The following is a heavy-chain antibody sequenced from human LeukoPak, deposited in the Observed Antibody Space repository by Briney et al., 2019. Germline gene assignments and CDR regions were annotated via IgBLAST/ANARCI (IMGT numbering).Heavy chain of an antibody. CDR3: ARGTYYSGSGPGNWFDP. J-gene: IGHJ5*02. CDR1: GFSVSYYY. Sequence: GSLRLSCAASGFSVSYYYMNWIRQSPGKGLEWVSPITKKTAIEYANSVKGRFTISRDNANNLLFLQMDSLRPEDTAVYYCARGTYYSGSGPGNWFDPWGHGTLVTVSS. CDR2: ITKKTAI. D-gene: IGHD3-10*01. V-gene: IGHV3-69-1*01.